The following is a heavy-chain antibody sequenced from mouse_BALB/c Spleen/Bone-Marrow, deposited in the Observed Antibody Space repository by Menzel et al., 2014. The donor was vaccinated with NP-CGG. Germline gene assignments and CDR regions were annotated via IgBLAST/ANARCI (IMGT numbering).Heavy chain of an antibody. J-gene: IGHJ2*01. CDR1: GYSFTSYW. V-gene: IGHV1-5*01. CDR2: IYPGNSDT. Sequence: VQLQQSGTVLARPGASVKMSCKASGYSFTSYWMHWVKQRPGQGLEWIGAIYPGNSDTSYNQKFKGKAKLTAGTSASTVYMELSSLTNEDSAVYYCTKEWYYGFDYWGQGTTLTVSS. CDR3: TKEWYYGFDY. D-gene: IGHD1-1*01.